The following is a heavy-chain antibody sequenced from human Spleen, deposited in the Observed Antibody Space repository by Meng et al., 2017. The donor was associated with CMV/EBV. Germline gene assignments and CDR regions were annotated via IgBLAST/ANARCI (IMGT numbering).Heavy chain of an antibody. CDR1: GFTFDDYD. D-gene: IGHD2-2*01. CDR3: AKKGVGGVVVPAAPFGDY. V-gene: IGHV3-23*01. Sequence: GESLKISCAASGFTFDDYDMGWVRQAPGKGLEWVSAISGSGAGTYYADSVKGRFTISRDNSKNTLYLQMSNLRADDTAVYYCAKKGVGGVVVPAAPFGDYWGQGTLVTVSS. CDR2: ISGSGAGT. J-gene: IGHJ4*02.